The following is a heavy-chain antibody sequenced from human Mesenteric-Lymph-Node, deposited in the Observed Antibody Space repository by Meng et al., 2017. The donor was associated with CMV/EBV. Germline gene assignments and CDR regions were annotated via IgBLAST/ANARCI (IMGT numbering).Heavy chain of an antibody. D-gene: IGHD2-2*02. CDR2: INHSGST. CDR1: GGSISSSNW. CDR3: ARGHIVVVPAAIDYYYYYGMDV. V-gene: IGHV4-4*02. Sequence: GSLRLSCAVSGGSISSSNWWSWVRQPPGKGLEWIGEINHSGSTNYNPSLKSRVTISVDTSKNQFSLKLSSVTAADTAVYYCARGHIVVVPAAIDYYYYYGMDVWGQGTTVTVSS. J-gene: IGHJ6*02.